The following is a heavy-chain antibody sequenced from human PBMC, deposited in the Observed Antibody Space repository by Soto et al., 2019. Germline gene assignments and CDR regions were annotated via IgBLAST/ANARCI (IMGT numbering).Heavy chain of an antibody. V-gene: IGHV3-30*18. Sequence: QVQLVESGGGVVQPGRSLRLSCAASGFTFSSYGMHWVRQAPGKGLGWVAVISYDGSNKYYADSVKGRFTISRDNSKNTLYLQMNSLRAEDTAVYYCAKDGTGGDYDYWGQGTLVTVSS. CDR2: ISYDGSNK. J-gene: IGHJ4*02. CDR3: AKDGTGGDYDY. D-gene: IGHD3-16*01. CDR1: GFTFSSYG.